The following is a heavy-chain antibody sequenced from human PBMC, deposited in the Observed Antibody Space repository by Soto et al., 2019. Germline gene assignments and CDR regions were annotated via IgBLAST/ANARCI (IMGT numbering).Heavy chain of an antibody. D-gene: IGHD6-19*01. CDR1: GFIFGNFW. Sequence: PGGSLRLSCAASGFIFGNFWMSWVRQAPGKGLEWVANIKQDGSEKYYVDSVKGRFTLSRDNAKNSLHLQMNSLKAEDTAMYLWARVAYSRGWSFDGWGQGKLV. V-gene: IGHV3-7*01. CDR3: ARVAYSRGWSFDG. CDR2: IKQDGSEK. J-gene: IGHJ4*01.